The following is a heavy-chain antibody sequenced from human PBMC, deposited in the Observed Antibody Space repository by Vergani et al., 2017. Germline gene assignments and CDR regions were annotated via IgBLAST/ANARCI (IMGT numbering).Heavy chain of an antibody. V-gene: IGHV4-38-2*02. Sequence: QVQLQESGPGLVKPSETLSLTCTVSGYSISSNYYWGWIRQPPGKGLEWIGNIYYTGSTYYNPSLKSRVTISVDTSKDHFSLQLSSVTATDTAVYYCARFPNIVGENWFDSWGQGTLVTVSS. CDR2: IYYTGST. CDR1: GYSISSNYY. D-gene: IGHD2/OR15-2a*01. CDR3: ARFPNIVGENWFDS. J-gene: IGHJ5*01.